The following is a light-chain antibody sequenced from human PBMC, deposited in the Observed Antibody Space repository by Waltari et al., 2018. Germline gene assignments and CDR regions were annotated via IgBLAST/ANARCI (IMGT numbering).Light chain of an antibody. J-gene: IGLJ1*01. CDR2: EGS. Sequence: QSALTQPASVSGSPGQSITISCTGTSSDVGSNNLVSWYQQHPGKAPKLMIYEGSKRASGVSNRFSGSKSGNTASLTISGLQAEDEADYYCCSYAGSSTYVFGTGTKVTVL. CDR3: CSYAGSSTYV. CDR1: SSDVGSNNL. V-gene: IGLV2-23*01.